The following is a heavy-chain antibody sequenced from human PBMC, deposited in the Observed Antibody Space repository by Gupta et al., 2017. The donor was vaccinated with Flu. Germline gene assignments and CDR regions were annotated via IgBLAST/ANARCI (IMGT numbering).Heavy chain of an antibody. Sequence: EVQLVESGGGLVQAGGSLRLSCGDSGFTFSSHWMNWVRQAPGKGPEWLASIKQDGSTIFYAGSVKGRFTISRDNARNSLFLQMNSLRVDDTAVYHCARWGLSDGFYYIDVWGKGTTVTVSS. D-gene: IGHD5-24*01. CDR2: IKQDGSTI. V-gene: IGHV3-7*01. CDR3: ARWGLSDGFYYIDV. CDR1: GFTFSSHW. J-gene: IGHJ6*03.